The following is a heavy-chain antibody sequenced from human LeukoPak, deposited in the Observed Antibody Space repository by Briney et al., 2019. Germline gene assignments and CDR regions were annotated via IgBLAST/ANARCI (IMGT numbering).Heavy chain of an antibody. CDR3: AREGSSWYRALDY. V-gene: IGHV4-4*07. D-gene: IGHD6-13*01. Sequence: SETLSLTCSVSGGSISSYYWSWIRQPAGKGLEWIGRIDTSGGTNHNPSLKSRVTMSLDTSKKQFSLKLSSVTAADTAVYYCAREGSSWYRALDYWGQGTLVTVSS. CDR2: IDTSGGT. J-gene: IGHJ4*02. CDR1: GGSISSYY.